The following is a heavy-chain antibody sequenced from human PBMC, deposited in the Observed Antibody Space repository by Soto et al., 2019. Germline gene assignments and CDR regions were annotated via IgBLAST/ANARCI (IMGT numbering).Heavy chain of an antibody. CDR3: ARSLTTVTTPFDY. D-gene: IGHD4-17*01. CDR1: GFTFSSYA. CDR2: ISGSGAST. Sequence: EVQLLESGGGLVQPGGSLRLSCAASGFTFSSYAMSWVRQAPGKGLEWVSAISGSGASTYYADSVKGRFTISRDNSKNTLYVQMNSLRAEDTAVYYCARSLTTVTTPFDYWGQGTLVTVSS. J-gene: IGHJ4*02. V-gene: IGHV3-23*01.